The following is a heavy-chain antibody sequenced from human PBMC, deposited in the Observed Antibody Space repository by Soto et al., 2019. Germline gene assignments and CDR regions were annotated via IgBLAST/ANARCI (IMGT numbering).Heavy chain of an antibody. Sequence: EVQLVESGGGLVQPGGSLRLSCAASGFNFSNYWMHWVRQAPGKGLVWVSRINTDGSGTTYADSVKGRFTMSRDNAKNTLYLQMNGLRAEDTAVYYCPRGASGYSYGWGQGTLVTVSS. J-gene: IGHJ4*02. CDR3: PRGASGYSYG. CDR2: INTDGSGT. D-gene: IGHD5-18*01. V-gene: IGHV3-74*01. CDR1: GFNFSNYW.